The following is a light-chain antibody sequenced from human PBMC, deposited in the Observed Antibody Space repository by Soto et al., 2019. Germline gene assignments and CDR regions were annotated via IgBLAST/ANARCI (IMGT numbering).Light chain of an antibody. Sequence: EVVMTQSPATLSVSPGERATLSCRASQSVNANLAWYQQKPGQAPRLLIHGASNRATGIPARFSGSGFGTAFILTISSLQSEDFAVYDCQQYNTWLWTFGQGTKVEI. CDR2: GAS. J-gene: IGKJ1*01. V-gene: IGKV3-15*01. CDR1: QSVNAN. CDR3: QQYNTWLWT.